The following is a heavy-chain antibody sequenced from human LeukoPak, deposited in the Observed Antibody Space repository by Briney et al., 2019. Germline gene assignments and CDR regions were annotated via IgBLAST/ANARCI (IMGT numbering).Heavy chain of an antibody. J-gene: IGHJ6*04. CDR1: GFTFSSYG. CDR2: IRYDGSNK. D-gene: IGHD2-2*02. CDR3: AKDGHDIVVVPAAIDWPPGELTMDV. V-gene: IGHV3-30*02. Sequence: GGSLRLSCAASGFTFSSYGMHWVRQAPGKGLEWVAFIRYDGSNKYYADSVKGRFTISRDNSKNTLYLQMNSLRAEDTAVYYCAKDGHDIVVVPAAIDWPPGELTMDVWGKGTTVTVSS.